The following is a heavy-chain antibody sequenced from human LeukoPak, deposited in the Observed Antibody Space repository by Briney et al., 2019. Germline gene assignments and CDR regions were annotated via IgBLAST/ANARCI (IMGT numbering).Heavy chain of an antibody. Sequence: SETLSLTCTVSGGSISSSSYYWGWIRQPPGKGLEWIGSIYYSGSTYYNSSLKSRVTISVDTSKNQFSLKLSSVTAADTAVYYCARDGPVYDSSGYYSWFDPWGQGTLVTVSS. CDR1: GGSISSSSYY. V-gene: IGHV4-39*07. CDR2: IYYSGST. J-gene: IGHJ5*02. D-gene: IGHD3-22*01. CDR3: ARDGPVYDSSGYYSWFDP.